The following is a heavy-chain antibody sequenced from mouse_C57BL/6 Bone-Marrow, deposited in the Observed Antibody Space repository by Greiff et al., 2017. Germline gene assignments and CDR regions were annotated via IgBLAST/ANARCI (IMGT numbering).Heavy chain of an antibody. D-gene: IGHD4-1*01. CDR1: GYTFTSYW. CDR2: IDPSDSYT. CDR3: ARGLGRGFAY. V-gene: IGHV1-50*01. J-gene: IGHJ3*01. Sequence: VQLQQPGAELVKPGASVKLSCKASGYTFTSYWMQWVKQRPGQGLEWMGEIDPSDSYTNYNQKCKGKATLTVDTSSSTAYMQLSSLTSEDSAVYYCARGLGRGFAYWGQGTLVTVSA.